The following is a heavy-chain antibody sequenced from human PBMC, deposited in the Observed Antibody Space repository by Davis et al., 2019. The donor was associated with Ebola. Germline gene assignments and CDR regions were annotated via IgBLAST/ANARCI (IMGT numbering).Heavy chain of an antibody. CDR1: GFTFSSYG. D-gene: IGHD2-15*01. J-gene: IGHJ6*02. CDR3: ARDLPFIVGGMDV. CDR2: IWYDGSNK. V-gene: IGHV3-33*01. Sequence: GGSLRLSCAASGFTFSSYGMHWVRQAPGKGLEWVAVIWYDGSNKYYADSVKGRFTISRDNSKNTLYLQMNSLRAEDTAVYYCARDLPFIVGGMDVWGQGTTVTVSS.